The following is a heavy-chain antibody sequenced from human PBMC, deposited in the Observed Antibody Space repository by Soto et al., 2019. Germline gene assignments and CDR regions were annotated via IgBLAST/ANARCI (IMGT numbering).Heavy chain of an antibody. CDR3: ARGDYVAFEI. Sequence: QLQLQESGPGLVKPSETLSLTCTVSGGSISSSSYYWGWIRQLPGKGLEWIGSIYYSGSTYYNPSLKSRVTISVDTSKNQFSLKLSSVTAADTAVYYCARGDYVAFEIWGQGTMVTVSS. D-gene: IGHD4-17*01. CDR2: IYYSGST. V-gene: IGHV4-39*01. J-gene: IGHJ3*02. CDR1: GGSISSSSYY.